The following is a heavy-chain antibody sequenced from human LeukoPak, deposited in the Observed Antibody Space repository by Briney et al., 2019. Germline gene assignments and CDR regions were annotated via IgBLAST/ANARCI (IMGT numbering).Heavy chain of an antibody. CDR3: AKDLTVVPAAGYFDY. Sequence: PGRSLRLSCAASGFTFSSYGMHWVRQAPGKGLEWVAVISYDGSNKYYADSVKGRFTISRDNSKNTLYLQMNSLRAEDTAVYYCAKDLTVVPAAGYFDYWGQGTLVTVSS. D-gene: IGHD2-2*01. J-gene: IGHJ4*02. CDR2: ISYDGSNK. V-gene: IGHV3-30*18. CDR1: GFTFSSYG.